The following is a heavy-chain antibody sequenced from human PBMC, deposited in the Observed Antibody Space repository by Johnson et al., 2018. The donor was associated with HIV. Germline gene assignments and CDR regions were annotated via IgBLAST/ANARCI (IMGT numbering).Heavy chain of an antibody. CDR2: ISYDGSNK. J-gene: IGHJ3*02. V-gene: IGHV3-30*04. D-gene: IGHD2-21*01. CDR3: AKVLSPRACGDDAFDI. Sequence: QMQLVESGGGVVQPGRSLRLSCAASGFTFSSYAMHWVRQAPGKGLEWVAVISYDGSNKYYADSVKGRFTISRDNSKNTLYLQMNSLRAEDTAVYYCAKVLSPRACGDDAFDIWGQGTMVTVSS. CDR1: GFTFSSYA.